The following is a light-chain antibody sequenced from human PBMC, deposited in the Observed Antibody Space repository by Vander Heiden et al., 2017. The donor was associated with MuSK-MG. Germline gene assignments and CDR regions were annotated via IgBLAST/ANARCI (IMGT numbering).Light chain of an antibody. J-gene: IGKJ2*01. CDR1: QSIGTT. CDR3: HQTNSLPYT. Sequence: EIVLTQSPDFQSVTPKDKVTITCRASQSIGTTLHWYQQKPDQSPKLLIRFASQSISGVPSRFSGSGSGTHFTLTINSLEPEDAAAYFCHQTNSLPYTFGQGTKLEIK. CDR2: FAS. V-gene: IGKV6D-21*02.